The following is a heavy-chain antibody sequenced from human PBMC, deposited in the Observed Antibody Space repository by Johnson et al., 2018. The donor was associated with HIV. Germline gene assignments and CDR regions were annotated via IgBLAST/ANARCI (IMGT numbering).Heavy chain of an antibody. CDR2: IRYDGSNK. CDR3: ARDGYSSGWYGNDAFDI. Sequence: QVQLVESGGGVVQPGGSLRLSCAASGFTFSSHGMHWVRQAPGKGLEWVAFIRYDGSNKYYADSVKGRFTISRDNSKNTLYLQMNSLRAEDTAVYYCARDGYSSGWYGNDAFDIWGQGTMVTVSS. J-gene: IGHJ3*02. V-gene: IGHV3-30*02. D-gene: IGHD6-19*01. CDR1: GFTFSSHG.